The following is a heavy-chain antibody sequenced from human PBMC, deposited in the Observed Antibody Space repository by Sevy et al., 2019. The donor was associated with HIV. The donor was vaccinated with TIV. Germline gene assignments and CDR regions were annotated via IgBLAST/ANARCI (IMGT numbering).Heavy chain of an antibody. V-gene: IGHV3-21*04. CDR1: GFIFSKYS. Sequence: GGSLRLSCAASGFIFSKYSMNWVRQAPGKGLEWVSTISSSSNYIYYGDSVKGRFTISRDNAKNSLYLQMDSLRAEDTAVYYCAKGDSTFYGLDVWGQGTTVTVSS. CDR3: AKGDSTFYGLDV. D-gene: IGHD6-13*01. CDR2: ISSSSNYI. J-gene: IGHJ6*02.